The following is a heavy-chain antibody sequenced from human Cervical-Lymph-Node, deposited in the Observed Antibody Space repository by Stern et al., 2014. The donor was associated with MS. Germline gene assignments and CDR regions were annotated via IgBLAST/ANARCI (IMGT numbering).Heavy chain of an antibody. V-gene: IGHV3-7*01. Sequence: EVQLVESGGGLVQPAGSLRLSCAASGFTFSAYCVGWVCQAPGKGPECVDRIKDEGGEKYYVGSAKGRIIISRDNAKNSLYLQMNSLRGEDTGVYYCATMVRGRAVDYWGQGTLVTVSS. CDR3: ATMVRGRAVDY. CDR1: GFTFSAYC. D-gene: IGHD3-10*01. J-gene: IGHJ4*02. CDR2: IKDEGGEK.